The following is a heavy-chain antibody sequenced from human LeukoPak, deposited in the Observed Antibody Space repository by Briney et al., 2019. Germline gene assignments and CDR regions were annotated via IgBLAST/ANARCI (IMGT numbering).Heavy chain of an antibody. V-gene: IGHV4-34*01. CDR1: GGSFSGYY. Sequence: SETLSLTCAVYGGSFSGYYWSWIRQPPGKGLECIGEINHSGSTNYNPSPKSRVTISVDTSKNQFSLKLSSVTAADTAVYYCARGRIAVAAFDYWGQGTLVTVSS. CDR2: INHSGST. J-gene: IGHJ4*02. D-gene: IGHD6-19*01. CDR3: ARGRIAVAAFDY.